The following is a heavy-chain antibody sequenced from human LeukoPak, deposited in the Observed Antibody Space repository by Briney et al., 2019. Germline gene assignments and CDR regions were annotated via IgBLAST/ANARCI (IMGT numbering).Heavy chain of an antibody. CDR1: NGSISTYY. V-gene: IGHV4-59*08. Sequence: PSETLSLTCTVSNGSISTYYWSWIRQPPGKGLEWIGYIYHGGSTAYNPSFKRRVTISMDSSKNHFSLRLTSLTAADTALYYCARHGGTLDYFDSRGPGSLVTVSS. CDR2: IYHGGST. J-gene: IGHJ4*02. CDR3: ARHGGTLDYFDS. D-gene: IGHD1-26*01.